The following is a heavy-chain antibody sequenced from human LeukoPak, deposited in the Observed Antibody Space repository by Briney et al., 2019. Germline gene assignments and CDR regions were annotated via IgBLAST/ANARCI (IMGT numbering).Heavy chain of an antibody. Sequence: GESLKISCKGSGYRFTSYWIGWVRQMPGKGLEWMGIIYPGDSDTRYSPSFQGQVTISADKSISTAYLQWSSLKASDTAMYYCARHANYDILTGYYTPFDYWGQGTLVTVSS. CDR2: IYPGDSDT. CDR3: ARHANYDILTGYYTPFDY. V-gene: IGHV5-51*01. J-gene: IGHJ4*02. CDR1: GYRFTSYW. D-gene: IGHD3-9*01.